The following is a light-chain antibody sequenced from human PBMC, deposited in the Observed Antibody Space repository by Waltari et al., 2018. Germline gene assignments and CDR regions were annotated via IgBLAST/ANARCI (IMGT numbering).Light chain of an antibody. V-gene: IGKV1-5*03. CDR3: LQYNSYPWT. CDR2: KAS. CDR1: QSIVVW. Sequence: DIQVTQSPSTLSASVGDRVTITCRASQSIVVWLAWYQQKPGKAPRLLIYKASYLESGVPSRVSGSGSGTEFTLTISSLQADDFATYYCLQYNSYPWTFGQGTKVEIK. J-gene: IGKJ1*01.